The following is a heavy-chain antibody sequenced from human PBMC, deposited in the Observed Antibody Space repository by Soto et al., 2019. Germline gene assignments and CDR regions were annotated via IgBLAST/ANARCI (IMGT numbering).Heavy chain of an antibody. CDR3: ARDLSPSSGFYAYWIDP. V-gene: IGHV1-69*12. CDR1: GGTFSSYA. Sequence: QVQLVQSGAEVKKPGSSVKVSCKASGGTFSSYAISWVRQAPGQGLEWMGEIIPIFGTANYAQKFQGRVTVTADESERTAYMEQSSLRSEYTAVYFCARDLSPSSGFYAYWIDPWGQGTLVTVSS. CDR2: IIPIFGTA. J-gene: IGHJ5*02. D-gene: IGHD3-22*01.